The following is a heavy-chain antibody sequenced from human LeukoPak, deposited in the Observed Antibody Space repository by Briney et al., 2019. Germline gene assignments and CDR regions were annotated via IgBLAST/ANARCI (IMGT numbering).Heavy chain of an antibody. D-gene: IGHD3-10*01. J-gene: IGHJ5*02. CDR1: GFTFSSYE. CDR2: ISSSGSTI. V-gene: IGHV3-48*03. Sequence: GGSLRLSCAASGFTFSSYEMNWVRQAPGKGLEWVSYISSSGSTIYYADSVKGRFTISRDNAKNSLYLQTNSLRAEDTAVYYCARLVWFGMYNWFDPWGQGTLVTVSS. CDR3: ARLVWFGMYNWFDP.